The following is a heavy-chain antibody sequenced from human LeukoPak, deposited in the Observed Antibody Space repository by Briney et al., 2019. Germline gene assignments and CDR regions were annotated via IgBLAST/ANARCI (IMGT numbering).Heavy chain of an antibody. CDR3: AKTGGGRYSGSYPHYFDY. CDR1: GFTFSSYG. V-gene: IGHV3-33*06. Sequence: PGGSLRLSCAASGFTFSSYGMHWVRQAPGKGLEWVAVIWYDGSNKYYADSVKGRFTISRDNSKNTLYLQMNSLRAEDTAVYYCAKTGGGRYSGSYPHYFDYWGQGTLVTVPS. D-gene: IGHD1-26*01. J-gene: IGHJ4*02. CDR2: IWYDGSNK.